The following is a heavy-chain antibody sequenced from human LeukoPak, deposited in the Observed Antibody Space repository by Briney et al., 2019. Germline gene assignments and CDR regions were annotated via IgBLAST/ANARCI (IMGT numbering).Heavy chain of an antibody. CDR1: GFTFSDYY. V-gene: IGHV3-11*04. CDR2: ISSSSSTI. J-gene: IGHJ6*02. Sequence: GGSLRLSCAASGFTFSDYYMSWIRQAPGKGLEWVSYISSSSSTIYYADSVKGRFTISRDNAKNSLYLQMNSLRDEDTAVYYCAREGYSKWNYYYGMDVWGQGTTVTVSS. D-gene: IGHD1-26*01. CDR3: AREGYSKWNYYYGMDV.